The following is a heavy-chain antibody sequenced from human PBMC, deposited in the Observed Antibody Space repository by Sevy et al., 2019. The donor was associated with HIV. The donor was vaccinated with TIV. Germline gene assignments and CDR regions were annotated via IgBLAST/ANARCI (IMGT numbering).Heavy chain of an antibody. Sequence: SESLSLTCAVYGGSFSGYYWSWIRQPPGKGLEWIAEINHSGSTNYNPSLKSRVTISLDTSKNQFSLKLSSVTAADTAVYYCARHYDFWSGYYIVTPYYYYYGMDVWGHGTTVTVSS. CDR2: INHSGST. J-gene: IGHJ6*02. D-gene: IGHD3-3*01. V-gene: IGHV4-34*01. CDR3: ARHYDFWSGYYIVTPYYYYYGMDV. CDR1: GGSFSGYY.